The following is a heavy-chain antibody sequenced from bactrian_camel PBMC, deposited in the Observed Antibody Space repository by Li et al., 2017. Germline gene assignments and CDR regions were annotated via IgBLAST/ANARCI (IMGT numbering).Heavy chain of an antibody. Sequence: QVQLVESGGGSVQAGGSLRLSCEGSGFTDSNYCMGWFRQVVGKEREEVAEMDGDGRKRYLESMQGRVSISKDNTRNTLYLQMNNLTPEDTGKYFCTAGEPRGGSCLLEYSDYWGLGTQVTVSS. V-gene: IGHV3S26*01. D-gene: IGHD7*01. J-gene: IGHJ4*01. CDR3: TAGEPRGGSCLLEYSDY. CDR2: MDGDGRK. CDR1: GFTDSNYC.